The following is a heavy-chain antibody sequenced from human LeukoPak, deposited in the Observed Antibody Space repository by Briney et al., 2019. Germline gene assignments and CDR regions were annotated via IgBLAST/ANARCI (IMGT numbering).Heavy chain of an antibody. CDR2: IYYSGST. Sequence: SQTLSLTCTVSGGSISSGGYYWSWIRQHPGKGLEWIGYIYYSGSTYYNPSLKSRVTISVDTSKNQFSLKLSSVTAADTAVYYCARAATEYQLLPYFDYWGQGNLVNVSS. V-gene: IGHV4-31*03. J-gene: IGHJ4*02. D-gene: IGHD2-2*01. CDR3: ARAATEYQLLPYFDY. CDR1: GGSISSGGYY.